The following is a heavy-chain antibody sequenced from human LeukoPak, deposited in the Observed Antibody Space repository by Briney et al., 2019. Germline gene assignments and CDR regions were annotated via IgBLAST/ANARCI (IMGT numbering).Heavy chain of an antibody. CDR2: ISASGGKT. J-gene: IGHJ4*02. V-gene: IGHV3-23*01. Sequence: GGSLRLSCAASGFIFNDYAMSWVRQAPGKGLECVSVISASGGKTYYADSVKGRFTISRDTSKTTISLQMNSLRVEDSAVYYCAKWTRTTLFRGDRARFDSWGQGTLVTVSS. CDR1: GFIFNDYA. CDR3: AKWTRTTLFRGDRARFDS. D-gene: IGHD3-10*01.